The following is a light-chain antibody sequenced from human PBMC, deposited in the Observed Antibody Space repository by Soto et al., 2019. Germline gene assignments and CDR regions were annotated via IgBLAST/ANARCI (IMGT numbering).Light chain of an antibody. CDR1: QSVSNN. J-gene: IGKJ1*01. CDR2: GAS. CDR3: QQYNNWPRT. V-gene: IGKV3-15*01. Sequence: ETGMTQSPATLSLSPGERATLSCRASQSVSNNLAWYQQKPGQAPRLLIYGASTRATSIPARFSGSGSGTEFTLTITSLQSEDFGVYYCQQYNNWPRTFGQGTKVDIK.